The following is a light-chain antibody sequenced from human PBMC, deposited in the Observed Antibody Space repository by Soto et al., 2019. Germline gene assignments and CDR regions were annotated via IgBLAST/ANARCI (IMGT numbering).Light chain of an antibody. CDR2: AAS. V-gene: IGKV1-39*01. J-gene: IGKJ5*01. CDR1: QSISSD. Sequence: DVQMIQSASSLSATVGDRATIACRESQSISSDLNWYQQKPGKAPKLLIYAASSLQSGVPSRFSGSGSGTDCTRTISSLQPEDFATYYCQQGYSTLAITFGQGTRLEIK. CDR3: QQGYSTLAIT.